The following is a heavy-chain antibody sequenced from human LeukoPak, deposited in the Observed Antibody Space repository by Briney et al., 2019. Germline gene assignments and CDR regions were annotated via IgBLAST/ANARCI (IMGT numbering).Heavy chain of an antibody. CDR1: GYTFSVYY. Sequence: ASVKVSCKASGYTFSVYYMRWVRQAPGQGLEWMGWINPNSGATNYAQQFQGRVTMTRDTSISTAYMELSSLRSDDAAVYYCAKDTGNFNLGDYWGQGTLVTVSS. J-gene: IGHJ4*02. CDR3: AKDTGNFNLGDY. CDR2: INPNSGAT. D-gene: IGHD5-18*01. V-gene: IGHV1-2*02.